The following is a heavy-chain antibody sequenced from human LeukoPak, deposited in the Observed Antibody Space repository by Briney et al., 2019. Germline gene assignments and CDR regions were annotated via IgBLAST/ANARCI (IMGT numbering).Heavy chain of an antibody. D-gene: IGHD1-1*01. J-gene: IGHJ4*02. CDR2: INSDGSST. CDR3: ARCAERIHDPENYFDY. V-gene: IGHV3-74*01. Sequence: GGSLRLSCVASGFTFSSYWMHWVRQAPGKGLVWVSRINSDGSSTSYADSVKGRFTISRDNAKNTLYLQMNSLRAEDTAVYYCARCAERIHDPENYFDYWGQGTLVTVSS. CDR1: GFTFSSYW.